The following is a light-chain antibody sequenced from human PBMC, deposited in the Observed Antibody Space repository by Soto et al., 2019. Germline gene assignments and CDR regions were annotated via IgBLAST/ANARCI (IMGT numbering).Light chain of an antibody. CDR1: QGIGSR. CDR3: LQHNGYPWT. CDR2: DAS. V-gene: IGKV1-17*01. J-gene: IGKJ1*01. Sequence: DIQMTQSPSSLSASVGDRVTITCRASQGIGSRLGWYQQKPGEAPKRLIYDASSLQSGVPSRFSGSGSGTEFTLTINSLQPEDFATYYCLQHNGYPWTFGQGTKVEIK.